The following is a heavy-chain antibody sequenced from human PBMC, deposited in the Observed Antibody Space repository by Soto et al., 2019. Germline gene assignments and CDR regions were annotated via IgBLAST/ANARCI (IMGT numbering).Heavy chain of an antibody. Sequence: QVQLVQSGAEVKKPGASVKVSCKASGYTFFSYGITWVRQAPGQGLEWMGWIAPYNGNTNYAQKVQGRVTMTTDTSTSKAYMELRSLRSDDTAVYYCARMERRHYYSAMDVWGQGTTVTVSS. CDR3: ARMERRHYYSAMDV. CDR1: GYTFFSYG. J-gene: IGHJ6*02. V-gene: IGHV1-18*01. D-gene: IGHD1-1*01. CDR2: IAPYNGNT.